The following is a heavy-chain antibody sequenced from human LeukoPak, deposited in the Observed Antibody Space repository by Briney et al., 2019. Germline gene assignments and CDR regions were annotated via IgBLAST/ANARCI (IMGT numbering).Heavy chain of an antibody. CDR1: GFTFSSYA. D-gene: IGHD3-9*01. V-gene: IGHV3-23*01. J-gene: IGHJ4*02. CDR3: AKSSIYFDWLFSY. CDR2: ISGSGGST. Sequence: GGSLRLSCAASGFTFSSYAMSWVRQTPGKGLEWVSAISGSGGSTYYADSVKGRFTISRDNSKNTLYLQMNSLRAEDTAVYYCAKSSIYFDWLFSYWGQGTLVTVSS.